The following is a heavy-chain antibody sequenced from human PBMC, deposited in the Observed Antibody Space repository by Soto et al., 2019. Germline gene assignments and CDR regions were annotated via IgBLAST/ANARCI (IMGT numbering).Heavy chain of an antibody. J-gene: IGHJ3*02. V-gene: IGHV1-18*01. CDR2: IIPYPGTT. CDR3: ARDREWFGVHHWDAFDI. CDR1: GGTFGSYA. Sequence: ASVKVSCKASGGTFGSYAISWVRQAPGQGLEWMGWIIPYPGTTNYAQKLQGRVTMTTDTSTSTAYMELRSLRSDDTAVYYCARDREWFGVHHWDAFDIWGQGTMVTVSS. D-gene: IGHD3-10*01.